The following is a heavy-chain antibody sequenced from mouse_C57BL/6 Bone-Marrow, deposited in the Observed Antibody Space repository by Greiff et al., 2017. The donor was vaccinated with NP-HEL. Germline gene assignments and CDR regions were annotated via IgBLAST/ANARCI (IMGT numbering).Heavy chain of an antibody. CDR3: ARARITTVVTLDY. CDR2: ILPGSGST. D-gene: IGHD1-1*01. Sequence: QVQLKQSGAELMKPGASVKLSCKATGYTFTGYCIEWIKQRPGHGLEWIGEILPGSGSTNYNGKFKGKATFTADTSSNTASMQLSSLTTEDSAIYYCARARITTVVTLDYWGQGTSVTVSS. J-gene: IGHJ4*01. V-gene: IGHV1-9*01. CDR1: GYTFTGYC.